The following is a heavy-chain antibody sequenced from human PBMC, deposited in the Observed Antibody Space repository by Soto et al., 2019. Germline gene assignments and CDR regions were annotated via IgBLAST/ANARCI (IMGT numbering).Heavy chain of an antibody. D-gene: IGHD3-10*01. CDR3: ARVSGIYYYGMDV. CDR2: INHSGST. CDR1: GGSFSGYY. J-gene: IGHJ6*02. Sequence: QVQLQQWGAGLLKPSETLSLTCAVYGGSFSGYYWSWIRQPPGKGLEWIGEINHSGSTNYNPSLKSRVTISVDTSKNQFSLKLSSVTAADTAVYSCARVSGIYYYGMDVWGQGTTVTVSS. V-gene: IGHV4-34*01.